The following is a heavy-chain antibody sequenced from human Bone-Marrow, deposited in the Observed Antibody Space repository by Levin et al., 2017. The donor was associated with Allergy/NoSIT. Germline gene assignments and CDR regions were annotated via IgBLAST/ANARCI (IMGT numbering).Heavy chain of an antibody. J-gene: IGHJ4*02. D-gene: IGHD3-22*01. V-gene: IGHV5-51*01. CDR1: GYTFSIYW. CDR3: ARRQSSGSEY. Sequence: GESLKISCQGSGYTFSIYWIAWVRQVPGRGLEWMGVIYPNDNDVRYSPSFQGQVTISVDRSTSTAYLEWSSLKASDSGIYYCARRQSSGSEYWGEGTLVRVSP. CDR2: IYPNDNDV.